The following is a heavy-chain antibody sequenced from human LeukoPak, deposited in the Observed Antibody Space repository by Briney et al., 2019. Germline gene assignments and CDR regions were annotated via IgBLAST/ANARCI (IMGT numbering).Heavy chain of an antibody. CDR2: ISSNGDFT. J-gene: IGHJ4*02. V-gene: IGHV3-23*01. D-gene: IGHD2-15*01. CDR3: ARVKRDCSGGTCYSYDY. Sequence: GGSLRVSCVASRFTFNTYAVNWVRQAPGKGLEWVSAISSNGDFTYYADSVRGRFTISRDNSKNTVFLQINGLRAEDTAVYYCARVKRDCSGGTCYSYDYWGQGTLVTVSS. CDR1: RFTFNTYA.